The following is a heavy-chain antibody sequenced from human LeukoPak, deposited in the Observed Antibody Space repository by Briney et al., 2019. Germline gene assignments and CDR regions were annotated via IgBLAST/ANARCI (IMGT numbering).Heavy chain of an antibody. J-gene: IGHJ4*02. V-gene: IGHV4-30-4*07. D-gene: IGHD7-27*01. CDR3: ARDKTGIFDY. Sequence: PSETLSLTCAVSGGSIRSSGYSWRWIRQPAGKGLEWIGYIFSSGSTYYNPSLKSQITISIYTSKNQFSLKLNSVTAADTAVYYCARDKTGIFDYWGRGTLVTVSS. CDR1: GGSIRSSGYS. CDR2: IFSSGST.